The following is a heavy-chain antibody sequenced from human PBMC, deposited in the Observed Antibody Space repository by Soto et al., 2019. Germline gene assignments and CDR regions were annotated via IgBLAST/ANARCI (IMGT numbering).Heavy chain of an antibody. V-gene: IGHV3-13*01. CDR2: IGSGGDT. J-gene: IGHJ6*04. D-gene: IGHD3-9*01. CDR3: TRKTPPTGMEV. CDR1: GFTLSSYD. Sequence: EVQLVESGGGLVQPGGSLRLSCAASGFTLSSYDINWVRQATGEGLAWVSGIGSGGDTHYADSVKGRFIISREDGKNSLYIPMNILIVGVTAVYYCTRKTPPTGMEVWGKGAKVTVSS.